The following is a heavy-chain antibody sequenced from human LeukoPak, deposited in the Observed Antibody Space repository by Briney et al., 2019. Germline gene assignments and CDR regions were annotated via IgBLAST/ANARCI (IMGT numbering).Heavy chain of an antibody. V-gene: IGHV3-7*04. CDR1: GFTFSSYW. CDR2: IKQDGSEK. CDR3: ARDHYYDSSGYYYLDY. D-gene: IGHD3-22*01. J-gene: IGHJ4*02. Sequence: GGSLRLSCAASGFTFSSYWMSWVRQAPGKGLEWVANIKQDGSEKYYVDSVKGRFTISRDNAKNSLYLQMNSLRAEDTAVHYCARDHYYDSSGYYYLDYWGQGTLVTVSS.